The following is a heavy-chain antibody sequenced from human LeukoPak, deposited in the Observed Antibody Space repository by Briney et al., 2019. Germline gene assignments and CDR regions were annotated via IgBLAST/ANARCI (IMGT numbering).Heavy chain of an antibody. CDR1: RGTFSTYA. V-gene: IGHV1-69*13. D-gene: IGHD3-10*01. CDR3: ARERSGALDY. Sequence: PVKASCKASRGTFSTYAISWVRQAPGHGLEWMGGIIPIFGTANYAQKFQGRVTITADESTSTAYMELSSLRSEDTAVYYCARERSGALDYWGQGTLVTVSS. J-gene: IGHJ4*02. CDR2: IIPIFGTA.